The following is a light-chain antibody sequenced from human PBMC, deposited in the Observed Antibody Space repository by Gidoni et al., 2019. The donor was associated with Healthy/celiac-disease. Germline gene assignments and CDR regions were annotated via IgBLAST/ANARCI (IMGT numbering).Light chain of an antibody. CDR3: QSADSSGTYQV. J-gene: IGLJ3*02. CDR2: KDR. CDR1: ALPKQY. Sequence: SYELTQPPSVPVSPGQTARITCSGDALPKQYAYWYQQKPGQAPVLVIYKDRERPSGIPERFSGSSSGTTVTLTISGVQAEDEADYYCQSADSSGTYQVFGGGTKLTVL. V-gene: IGLV3-25*03.